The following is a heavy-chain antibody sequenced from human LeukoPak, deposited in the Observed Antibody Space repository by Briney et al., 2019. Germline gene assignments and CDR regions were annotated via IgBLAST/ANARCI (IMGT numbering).Heavy chain of an antibody. Sequence: SETLSLTCTVSGYSISNGYYWGWIRQPPGKGLEWIGFIFHSGSTFYNPSLKSRVTISVDTSKNQFSLKLSSVTAADTAVYYCARHGGAVVVAATPVATDYWGQGTLVTVSS. CDR3: ARHGGAVVVAATPVATDY. CDR2: IFHSGST. J-gene: IGHJ4*02. V-gene: IGHV4-38-2*02. CDR1: GYSISNGYY. D-gene: IGHD2-15*01.